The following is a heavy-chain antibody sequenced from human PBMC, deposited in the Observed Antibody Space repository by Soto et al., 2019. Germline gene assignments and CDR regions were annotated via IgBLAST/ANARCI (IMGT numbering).Heavy chain of an antibody. CDR3: ARSVEVGEYVPTQHGAFDI. V-gene: IGHV3-23*01. Sequence: GGSLGLSCAASGFTFSSYAMSWVRQAPGRGLEWVSAISGSGGSTYYADSVKGRFTISRDNSKNTLYLQMNSLRAEDTAVYYCARSVEVGEYVPTQHGAFDIWGKGTMVPVSS. CDR2: ISGSGGST. J-gene: IGHJ3*02. CDR1: GFTFSSYA. D-gene: IGHD3-16*01.